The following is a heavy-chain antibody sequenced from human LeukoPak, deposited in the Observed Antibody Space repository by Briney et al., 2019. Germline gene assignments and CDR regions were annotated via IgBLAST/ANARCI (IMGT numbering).Heavy chain of an antibody. Sequence: QPGGSLRLSCAASGFTFSSYGMHWVRQAPGKGLEWVAFIRYDGSNKYYADSVKGRFTISRDNSKNTLYLQMNSLRAEDTAVYYCAKDNRLRYFDWEKGGQFAYWGQGTLVTVSS. D-gene: IGHD3-9*01. V-gene: IGHV3-30*02. CDR2: IRYDGSNK. CDR3: AKDNRLRYFDWEKGGQFAY. J-gene: IGHJ4*02. CDR1: GFTFSSYG.